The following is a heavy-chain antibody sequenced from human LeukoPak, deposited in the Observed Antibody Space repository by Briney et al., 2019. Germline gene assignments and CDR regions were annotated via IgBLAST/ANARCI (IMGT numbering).Heavy chain of an antibody. CDR3: AKGGWELPTGYYFDY. D-gene: IGHD1-26*01. CDR2: ISGSGVST. CDR1: GFTFSSYA. J-gene: IGHJ4*02. Sequence: GGSLRLSCAASGFTFSSYAMSWVRQAPGKGLEWVSAISGSGVSTYYADSVKGRLTISRDNSKNPLYLQMNSLRAEATAVYYCAKGGWELPTGYYFDYWGQGTLVTVSS. V-gene: IGHV3-23*01.